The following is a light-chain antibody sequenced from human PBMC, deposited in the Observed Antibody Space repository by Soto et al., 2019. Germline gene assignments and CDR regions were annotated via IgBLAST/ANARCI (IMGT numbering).Light chain of an antibody. CDR2: AAS. CDR1: QGISNY. J-gene: IGKJ1*01. V-gene: IGKV1-27*01. CDR3: QKYNRAPRA. Sequence: DIQMTQSPSSLSASVGDRVTITCRASQGISNYLAWYQQKPGKVPKLLIYAASTLQSGVPPRFSGSGSGTDFTLTISSLQPEDVATDYCQKYNRAPRAFGQGTKVEIK.